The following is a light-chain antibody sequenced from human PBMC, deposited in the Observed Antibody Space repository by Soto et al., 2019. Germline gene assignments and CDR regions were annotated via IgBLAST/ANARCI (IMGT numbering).Light chain of an antibody. CDR3: SSYTSSSTYV. CDR2: DVS. V-gene: IGLV2-14*03. J-gene: IGLJ1*01. Sequence: SALTQPASVSGSPGQSIAISCTGTSSDVGGYNYVSWYQQHPGKTPKLMICDVSNRPSGVSNRFSGSKSGNTASLTISGLQAADEAEYYCSSYTSSSTYVFGTGTKLTVL. CDR1: SSDVGGYNY.